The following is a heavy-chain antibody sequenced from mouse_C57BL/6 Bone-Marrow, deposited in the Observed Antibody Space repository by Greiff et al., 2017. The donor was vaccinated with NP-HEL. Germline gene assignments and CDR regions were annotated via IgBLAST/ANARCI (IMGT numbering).Heavy chain of an antibody. CDR2: IRSKSNNYAT. V-gene: IGHV10-1*01. D-gene: IGHD2-3*01. J-gene: IGHJ2*01. Sequence: EVQGVESGGGLVQPKGSLKLSCAASGFSFNTYAMNWVRQAPGKGLEWVARIRSKSNNYATYYADSLKDRFTISRDDSESMLYLKMNNLKTEDTAMYYCVRQGYDGYYLDYWGQGTTLTVSS. CDR1: GFSFNTYA. CDR3: VRQGYDGYYLDY.